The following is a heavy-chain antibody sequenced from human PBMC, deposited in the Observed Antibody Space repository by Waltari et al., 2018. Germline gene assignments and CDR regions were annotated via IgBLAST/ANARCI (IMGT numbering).Heavy chain of an antibody. Sequence: EVQLVQSGAEVKKPGATVKISCQASGYTFTDYYMHWVQQAPGKGLEWMGRVDPEDGETIYAEKFQGRVTITADTSTDTAYMELSSLRSEDTAVYYCATGGGYQGYYYYYMDVWGKGTTVTVSS. D-gene: IGHD5-12*01. J-gene: IGHJ6*03. CDR1: GYTFTDYY. CDR3: ATGGGYQGYYYYYMDV. V-gene: IGHV1-69-2*01. CDR2: VDPEDGET.